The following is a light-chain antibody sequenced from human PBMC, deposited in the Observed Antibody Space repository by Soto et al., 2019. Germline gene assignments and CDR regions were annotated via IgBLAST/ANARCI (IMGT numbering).Light chain of an antibody. CDR1: QSVSSN. J-gene: IGKJ5*01. CDR3: QQFNNWSSIT. CDR2: GAS. V-gene: IGKV3-15*01. Sequence: EIVMTQSPATLSVSPGERATLSCRASQSVSSNLGWYQLRPGQAPRLLIYGASTRATGIPARFSGSGSGTEFALTISSLQPEDSVVYYCQQFNNWSSITCGQGTRLEIK.